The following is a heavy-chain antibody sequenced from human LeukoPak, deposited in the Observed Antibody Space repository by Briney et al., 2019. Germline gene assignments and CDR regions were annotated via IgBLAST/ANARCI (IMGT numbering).Heavy chain of an antibody. J-gene: IGHJ6*03. CDR2: IYYSGTT. V-gene: IGHV4-39*07. CDR3: ARVPLFGWAPYYYYYYMDV. CDR1: GGSISSSSYY. D-gene: IGHD3-10*01. Sequence: SETLSLTCTVSGGSISSSSYYWGWIRQPPGTGLEWIGSIYYSGTTYYNPSLKSRVTIYVDTSKNQFSLKLSSVTAADTAVYYCARVPLFGWAPYYYYYYMDVWGKGTTVTVSS.